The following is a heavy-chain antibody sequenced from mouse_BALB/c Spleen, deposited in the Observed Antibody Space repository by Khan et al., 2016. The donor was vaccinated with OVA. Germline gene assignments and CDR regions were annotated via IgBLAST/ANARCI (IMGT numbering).Heavy chain of an antibody. CDR3: ARNREPDYFDY. J-gene: IGHJ2*01. V-gene: IGHV2-9*02. Sequence: VQLQESGPGLVAPSQSLSITCTVTGFSLTSYAIHWIRQPPGKGLEWLGIIWAGGSTNYNSALMSRLSISKDNSKSQVFLKMNSLQTHDTAMYYCARNREPDYFDYWGHGTTLTVSS. CDR2: IWAGGST. CDR1: GFSLTSYA.